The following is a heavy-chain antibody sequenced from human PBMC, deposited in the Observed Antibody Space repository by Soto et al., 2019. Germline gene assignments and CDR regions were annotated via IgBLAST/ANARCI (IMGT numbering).Heavy chain of an antibody. CDR3: AGYFSSSICPEDHYFGLEV. D-gene: IGHD2-2*01. J-gene: IGHJ6*02. CDR1: GGSIYTYY. CDR2: ISDGGLT. V-gene: IGHV4-59*01. Sequence: SETLSLTCNVSGGSIYTYYWTWIRQSPGKGLEWIGYISDGGLTNYNPSLKSRVTISVDTSKKQVSLKLSSVSAADTAIYFFAGYFSSSICPEDHYFGLEVWGPGTTVTVSS.